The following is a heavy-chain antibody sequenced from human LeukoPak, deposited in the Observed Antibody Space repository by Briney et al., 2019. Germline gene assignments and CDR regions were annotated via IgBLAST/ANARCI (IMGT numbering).Heavy chain of an antibody. V-gene: IGHV3-23*01. CDR3: AKRPRDTSGYYLGAFDG. CDR1: GFTFSSYA. CDR2: ISASGGDT. J-gene: IGHJ3*01. D-gene: IGHD3-22*01. Sequence: GGSLRLSCAASGFTFSSYAMTWFRQAPGKGLEWVSAISASGGDTYYADSVKGRFTISRDNSKNTLYLHMSSLRAEDTAVYFCAKRPRDTSGYYLGAFDGWGQGTTVTVSS.